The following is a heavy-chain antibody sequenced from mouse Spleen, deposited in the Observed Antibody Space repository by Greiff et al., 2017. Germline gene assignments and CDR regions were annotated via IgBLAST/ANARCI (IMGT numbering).Heavy chain of an antibody. CDR3: AGSGDGNLYAMGY. D-gene: IGHD2-1*01. CDR1: GYTFTSYW. Sequence: VQLQQPGAELVKPGASVKLSCKASGYTFTSYWMHWVKQRPGRGLEWIGRIDPNNGGTKYNEKFKSKATLTVDKSSSTAYMQLSSLTSEDSAVYYCAGSGDGNLYAMGYWGQGTSVTVSS. V-gene: IGHV1-72*01. J-gene: IGHJ4*01. CDR2: IDPNNGGT.